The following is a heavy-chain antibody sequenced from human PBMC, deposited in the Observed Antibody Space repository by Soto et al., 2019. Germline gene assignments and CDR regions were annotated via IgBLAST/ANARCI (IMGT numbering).Heavy chain of an antibody. Sequence: SETLSLTCAIYGGSFSCFCWSWIRQPPGKGLEWIGEINDSGTTNYNPSLKSRVTISADTSKTHFSLRLTSVTAADTAVYYCARKTSQNVYSHYGMDVWGQGTTVTVSS. CDR2: INDSGTT. CDR1: GGSFSCFC. V-gene: IGHV4-34*01. CDR3: ARKTSQNVYSHYGMDV. J-gene: IGHJ6*02.